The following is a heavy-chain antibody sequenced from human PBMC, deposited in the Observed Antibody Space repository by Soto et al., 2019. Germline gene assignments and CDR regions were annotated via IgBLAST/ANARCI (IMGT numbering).Heavy chain of an antibody. Sequence: GGSLRLSCAASGFTFSSYAMSWVRQAPGKGLEWVSSITGSGSSIYYAESVKGRFTISRDNSKSTLYLQMNSLRVEDTAVYYCAPRRESDIVLWGQAILFTV. CDR3: APRRESDIVL. D-gene: IGHD2-15*01. CDR2: ITGSGSSI. J-gene: IGHJ4*02. V-gene: IGHV3-23*01. CDR1: GFTFSSYA.